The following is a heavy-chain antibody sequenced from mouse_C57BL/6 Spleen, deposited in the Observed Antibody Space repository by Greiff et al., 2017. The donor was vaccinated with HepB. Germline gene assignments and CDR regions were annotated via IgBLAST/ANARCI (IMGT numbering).Heavy chain of an antibody. J-gene: IGHJ2*01. CDR1: GYAFSSSW. Sequence: QVQLQQSGPELVKPGASVKISCKASGYAFSSSWMNWVKQRPGKGLEWIGRIYPGDGDTNYNGKFKGKATLTADKSSSTAYMQLSSLTSEDSAVYFCARRNWDVEEDYFDYWGQGTTLTVSS. CDR2: IYPGDGDT. D-gene: IGHD4-1*01. V-gene: IGHV1-82*01. CDR3: ARRNWDVEEDYFDY.